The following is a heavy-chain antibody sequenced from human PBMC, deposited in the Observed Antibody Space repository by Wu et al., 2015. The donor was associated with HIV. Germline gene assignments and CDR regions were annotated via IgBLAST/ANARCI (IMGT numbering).Heavy chain of an antibody. CDR2: INPNSGGT. D-gene: IGHD2-2*01. CDR3: ARDRLGYCSSTSCPRYAFDI. CDR1: GYTFTGYY. Sequence: QVQLVQSGAEVKKPGASVKVSCKASGYTFTGYYMHWVRQAPGQGLEWMGWINPNSGGTNYAQKFQGRVTMTRDTSISTAYMELSRLRSDDTAVYYCARDRLGYCSSTSCPRYAFDIWGQGTMVTVSS. J-gene: IGHJ3*02. V-gene: IGHV1-2*02.